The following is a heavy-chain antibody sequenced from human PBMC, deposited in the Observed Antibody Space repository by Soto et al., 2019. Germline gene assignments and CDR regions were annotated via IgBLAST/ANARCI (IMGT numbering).Heavy chain of an antibody. CDR2: IYHSGST. V-gene: IGHV4-59*01. CDR3: ARGSSDRILPVEV. D-gene: IGHD6-25*01. CDR1: GDSIRNYY. J-gene: IGHJ6*02. Sequence: ETLSLTCTVSGDSIRNYYWNWIRQTPGKGLEWIGYIYHSGSTSYNPSLTSRVSIFIDTSKTYFSLNLNSVTAADSGVYFCARGSSDRILPVEVWGRGTTVTVSS.